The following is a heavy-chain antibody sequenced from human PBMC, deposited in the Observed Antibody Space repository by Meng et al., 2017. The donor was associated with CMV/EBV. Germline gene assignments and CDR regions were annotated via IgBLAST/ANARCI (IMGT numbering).Heavy chain of an antibody. D-gene: IGHD2-2*01. Sequence: SETLSLTCTVSGGSISSSSYYWGWIRQPPGKGLEWIGSIYYSGSTYYNPSLKSRVTISVDTSKNQFSLKLSSVTAADTDVYYCATGRKPYCSSTSCYRYGMDVWGQGTTVTVSS. J-gene: IGHJ6*02. CDR2: IYYSGST. V-gene: IGHV4-39*07. CDR3: ATGRKPYCSSTSCYRYGMDV. CDR1: GGSISSSSYY.